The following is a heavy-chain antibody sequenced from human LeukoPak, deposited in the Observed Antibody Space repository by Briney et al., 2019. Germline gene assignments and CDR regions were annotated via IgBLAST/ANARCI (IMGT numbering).Heavy chain of an antibody. V-gene: IGHV3-11*01. Sequence: GGSLRLSCAATGFTFSDEYMSWIRQAPGKGLEWISCVSNSGSSIYYADSVKGRFSISRDNVKNSLYLQMNSLRVEDTAVYYCARDGAYSASNFWGQGAMVAVSS. CDR1: GFTFSDEY. CDR3: ARDGAYSASNF. D-gene: IGHD6-13*01. J-gene: IGHJ3*01. CDR2: VSNSGSSI.